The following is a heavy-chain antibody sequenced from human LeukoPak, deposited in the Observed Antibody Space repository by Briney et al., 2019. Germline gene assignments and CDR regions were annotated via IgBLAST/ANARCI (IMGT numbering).Heavy chain of an antibody. CDR1: GGSLSSYY. CDR3: ARDYSGYDSDAFDI. J-gene: IGHJ3*02. V-gene: IGHV4-4*07. Sequence: SETLSLTCTVPGGSLSSYYWSWIRQPAGKGLEWIGRIYTSGSTNYNPSLKSRVTMSVDTSKNQFSLKLSSVTAADTAVYYCARDYSGYDSDAFDIWGQGTMVTVSS. D-gene: IGHD5-12*01. CDR2: IYTSGST.